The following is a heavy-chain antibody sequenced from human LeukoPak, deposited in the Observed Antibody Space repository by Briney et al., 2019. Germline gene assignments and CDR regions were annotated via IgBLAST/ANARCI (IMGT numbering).Heavy chain of an antibody. V-gene: IGHV7-4-1*02. CDR3: ARALVDSALKDYDFWSGPIGYYYYDMDV. Sequence: ASVKVSCTASGYTFTSYAMNWVRQAPGQGLEWVGWINTNTGNPTYAQGFTGRFVFSLDTSVSTAYLQISSLKAEDTAVYYCARALVDSALKDYDFWSGPIGYYYYDMDVWGQGTTVTVSS. CDR2: INTNTGNP. D-gene: IGHD3-3*01. J-gene: IGHJ6*02. CDR1: GYTFTSYA.